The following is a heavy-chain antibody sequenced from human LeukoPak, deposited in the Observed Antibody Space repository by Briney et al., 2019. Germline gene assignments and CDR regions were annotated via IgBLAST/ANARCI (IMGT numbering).Heavy chain of an antibody. CDR2: IDIPGNT. Sequence: TGGSLRLSCAASGFTLSYYDMHWVRQATGKGLEWVSGIDIPGNTYYPDSVKGRFTMSRESVKNSLYLQMNSLRAGDTAVYYCARAVAGTHWFDPWGQGTLVIVSS. D-gene: IGHD6-19*01. J-gene: IGHJ5*02. CDR3: ARAVAGTHWFDP. CDR1: GFTLSYYD. V-gene: IGHV3-13*01.